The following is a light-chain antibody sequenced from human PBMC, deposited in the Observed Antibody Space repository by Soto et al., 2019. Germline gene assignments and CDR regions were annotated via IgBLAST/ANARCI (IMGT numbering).Light chain of an antibody. CDR1: SSDIGDYNY. V-gene: IGLV2-14*01. CDR3: CSYTRSGTLI. Sequence: QSVLTQPASVSGSPGQSITISCVGTSSDIGDYNYVSWYQQHPGKVPKVIIYDVSNRPSGVSYRFSGTKSGNTASLTVSGLQSEDEADYYCCSYTRSGTLISGTGTKVTV. J-gene: IGLJ1*01. CDR2: DVS.